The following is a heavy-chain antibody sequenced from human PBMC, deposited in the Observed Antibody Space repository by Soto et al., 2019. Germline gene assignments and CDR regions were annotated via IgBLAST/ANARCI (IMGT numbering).Heavy chain of an antibody. D-gene: IGHD4-17*01. Sequence: GGSLRLSCVASRFTFGDYPMNWVRQAPGKGLEWVSGISDTSIDTYYADSVKGRFTISRDNSQSMLFLHMSSLRAEDTALYYCEKTAETPFGDFVFDRWGQGTLVTVYS. CDR2: ISDTSIDT. CDR1: RFTFGDYP. V-gene: IGHV3-23*01. J-gene: IGHJ5*02. CDR3: EKTAETPFGDFVFDR.